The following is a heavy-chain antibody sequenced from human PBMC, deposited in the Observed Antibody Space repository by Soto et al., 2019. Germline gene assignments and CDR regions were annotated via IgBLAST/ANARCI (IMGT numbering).Heavy chain of an antibody. CDR2: ISNGGNYI. J-gene: IGHJ4*02. D-gene: IGHD3-3*02. Sequence: EVQVVESGGGLVKPGGSLRLSCTASGSPFSTYGMNWVRQAPGKGLEWVSSISNGGNYIYYADSVQGRFTISRDNAKNSLYLQMNSLRAEDTAVYFCARDESAGSSIRYWGQGTLVTVYS. CDR3: ARDESAGSSIRY. CDR1: GSPFSTYG. V-gene: IGHV3-21*01.